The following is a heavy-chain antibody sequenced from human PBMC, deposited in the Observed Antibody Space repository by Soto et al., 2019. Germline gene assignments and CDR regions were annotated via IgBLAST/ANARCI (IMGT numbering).Heavy chain of an antibody. J-gene: IGHJ3*01. CDR1: GFIFSNYA. CDR2: ISRDGSNI. D-gene: IGHD1-26*01. Sequence: EQLVESGGGVVQPGRSLRLSCAASGFIFSNYAMHWVRQAPGKGLERVAVISRDGSNIYYTDSVNGRFIISRDNSKNTVYLHLNNLRAEDTAVYHCAKDHMGFYGSGSYFSTWGQGTLVTVSS. V-gene: IGHV3-30*18. CDR3: AKDHMGFYGSGSYFST.